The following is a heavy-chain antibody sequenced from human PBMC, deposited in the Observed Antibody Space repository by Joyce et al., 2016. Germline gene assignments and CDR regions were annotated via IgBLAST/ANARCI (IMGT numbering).Heavy chain of an antibody. J-gene: IGHJ4*02. CDR2: SYYTGST. V-gene: IGHV4-39*01. CDR3: TRLGRNGQWLSFDY. Sequence: QVQLRESGPGLVKPSETLSLTCTVSGAPISSTTYYWGWIRQPPGKGMEWVGSSYYTGSTYANPSLKSRVTIAGDSAKNQLSLKETSVTAADTAVYYCTRLGRNGQWLSFDYWGQGALVTVSS. CDR1: GAPISSTTYY. D-gene: IGHD6-19*01.